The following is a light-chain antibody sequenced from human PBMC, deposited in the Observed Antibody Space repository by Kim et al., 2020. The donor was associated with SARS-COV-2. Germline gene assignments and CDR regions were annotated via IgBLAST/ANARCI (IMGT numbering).Light chain of an antibody. J-gene: IGKJ4*01. Sequence: EIVMTQSPATLSVSPGERATLSCRASHSINSNLAWYQQKPGQAPRLLIYGASTRATGVPVRVSGSGSGTEFTLTITSLQSEDSAVYYCQQYNKWPLTFGGGTKVDIK. CDR3: QQYNKWPLT. V-gene: IGKV3-15*01. CDR1: HSINSN. CDR2: GAS.